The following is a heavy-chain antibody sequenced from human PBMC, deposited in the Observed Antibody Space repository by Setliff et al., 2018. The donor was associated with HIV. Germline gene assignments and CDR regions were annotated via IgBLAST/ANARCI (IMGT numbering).Heavy chain of an antibody. CDR3: ARHWDYDGSSSYFRAFDI. D-gene: IGHD3-16*01. V-gene: IGHV4-39*01. CDR1: GDSISTNSPY. J-gene: IGHJ3*02. CDR2: IFYSGFT. Sequence: SETLSLTCTVSGDSISTNSPYWAWIRQPPGKGLEWIGTIFYSGFTYYNPSLKSRVSIAVDTSKNQISLRLSSVTVADTAVYYCARHWDYDGSSSYFRAFDIWGQGTMVTVSS.